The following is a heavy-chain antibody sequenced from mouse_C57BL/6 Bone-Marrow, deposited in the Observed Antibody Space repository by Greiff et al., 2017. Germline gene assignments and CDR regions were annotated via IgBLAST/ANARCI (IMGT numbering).Heavy chain of an antibody. CDR2: ILPGSGST. J-gene: IGHJ4*01. CDR3: ARTSSTAMDY. CDR1: GYTFTGYW. D-gene: IGHD1-1*01. Sequence: QVQLQQSGAELMKPGASVTLSCKATGYTFTGYWIEWVKQTPGPGLEWIGEILPGSGSTTYNEKFKGKATFTADTSSNTAYMQLSSLTTEDSAIYYCARTSSTAMDYWGQGTSVTVSS. V-gene: IGHV1-9*01.